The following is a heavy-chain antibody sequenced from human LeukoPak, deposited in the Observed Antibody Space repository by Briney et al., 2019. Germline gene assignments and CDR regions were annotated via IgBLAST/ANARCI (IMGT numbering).Heavy chain of an antibody. D-gene: IGHD2/OR15-2a*01. Sequence: GASVKVSCKASGYIFSNFFSSYGITWVRQAPGQRLEWMGWINTGNGNTKYSQKFQGRVTITRDTSASTAYMELSSLRSEDTAVYYCAREFLRATKRYWYFDLWGRGTLVTVSS. J-gene: IGHJ2*01. CDR3: AREFLRATKRYWYFDL. CDR1: GYIFSNFFSSYG. CDR2: INTGNGNT. V-gene: IGHV1-3*04.